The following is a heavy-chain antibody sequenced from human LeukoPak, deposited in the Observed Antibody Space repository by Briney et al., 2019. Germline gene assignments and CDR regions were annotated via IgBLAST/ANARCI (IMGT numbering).Heavy chain of an antibody. D-gene: IGHD2-2*01. CDR3: ARRLTQYDCFDP. J-gene: IGHJ5*02. CDR1: GDSVSSNSVT. CDR2: TYYRSTWYN. V-gene: IGHV6-1*01. Sequence: SQTLSLTCAISGDSVSSNSVTWNWIRQSPSRGLEWLGRTYYRSTWYNDYAVSVRGRITVNPDTSKNQFPVHLNSVTPEDTAVYYCARRLTQYDCFDPWGQGILVTVSS.